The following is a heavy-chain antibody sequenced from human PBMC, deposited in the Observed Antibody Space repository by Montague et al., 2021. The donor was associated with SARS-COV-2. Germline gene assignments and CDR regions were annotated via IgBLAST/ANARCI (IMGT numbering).Heavy chain of an antibody. V-gene: IGHV4-39*01. CDR1: GGSISSSSYY. CDR2: IYYSGST. Sequence: SETLSLTCTVSGGSISSSSYYWGWIRQPPGKGLEWIGSIYYSGSTYYNPSLKSRVTISVDTSKNQFSLKLSAVTAADTAVDYCARHVYDILTGYYTYWYFDLWGRGTLVTVSS. J-gene: IGHJ2*01. CDR3: ARHVYDILTGYYTYWYFDL. D-gene: IGHD3-9*01.